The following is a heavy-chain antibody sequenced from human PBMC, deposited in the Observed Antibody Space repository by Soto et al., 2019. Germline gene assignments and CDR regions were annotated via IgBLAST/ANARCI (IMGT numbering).Heavy chain of an antibody. CDR3: ARVYAFWRGLGYGMDV. CDR1: GYTFNTYA. V-gene: IGHV1-3*01. CDR2: INAGKGKT. Sequence: ASVKVSCKASGYTFNTYAIHWVRQAPGQRLEWMGWINAGKGKTKYSENFQGRVTITRDTSASIAYMELSSLRSEDTAVYYCARVYAFWRGLGYGMDVWGQGTTVTVSS. J-gene: IGHJ6*02. D-gene: IGHD3-3*01.